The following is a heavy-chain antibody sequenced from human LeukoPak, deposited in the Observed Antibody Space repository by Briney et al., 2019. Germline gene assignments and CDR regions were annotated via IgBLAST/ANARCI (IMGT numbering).Heavy chain of an antibody. V-gene: IGHV4-4*09. CDR3: ARIPLAYSGAYYFDY. D-gene: IGHD1-26*01. J-gene: IGHJ4*02. CDR2: ISSSGST. CDR1: RGSISGSIRSFY. Sequence: SETLSFTCTVSRGSISGSIRSFYWSWLRQPPGKGLEWIGYISSSGSTHDNPSLRSRVTISLDASKNQFFLTLSSVSAADTALYYCARIPLAYSGAYYFDYWGQGTLVTVS.